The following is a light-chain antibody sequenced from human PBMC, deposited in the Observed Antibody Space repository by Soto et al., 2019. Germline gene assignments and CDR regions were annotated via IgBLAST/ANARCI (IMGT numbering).Light chain of an antibody. CDR2: GVS. CDR1: QSGSNSH. V-gene: IGKV3-20*01. Sequence: EIVFTQAQGTLSLSPGQRATLSCKASQSGSNSHLAWHQQKSGQATRLLICGVSNRAAGIPDRFSGSGSGTDFTLTIYRLEPEYYAVYYCQQYDKSPLTFGGGTKVEIK. J-gene: IGKJ4*01. CDR3: QQYDKSPLT.